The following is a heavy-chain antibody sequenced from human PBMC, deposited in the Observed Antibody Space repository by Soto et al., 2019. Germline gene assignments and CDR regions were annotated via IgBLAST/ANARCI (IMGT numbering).Heavy chain of an antibody. J-gene: IGHJ4*02. Sequence: GGSLRLSCAASGFTFTTYAMSWVRQAPGKGLEWVSGISSSGVSTHHADSVKGRFIISRDNSKNMVYLQMNSLRAEDTAVYSCLCLAWFGDPVPPFDCWGQGIVVTVSS. CDR1: GFTFTTYA. V-gene: IGHV3-23*01. CDR2: ISSSGVST. D-gene: IGHD3-10*01. CDR3: LCLAWFGDPVPPFDC.